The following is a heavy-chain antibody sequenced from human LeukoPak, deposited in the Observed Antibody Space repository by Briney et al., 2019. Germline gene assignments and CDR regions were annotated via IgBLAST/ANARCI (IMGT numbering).Heavy chain of an antibody. V-gene: IGHV4-59*08. Sequence: PSETLSLTCTVFGGSFSSYYWGWIRQSPGKGLEWIAYIYSSGDTNYNPSLKSRVTISVDTSKNQFSLKVSSVTAADTAVYYCARPGKGDTALGVAFDIWGQGTMVTVSS. J-gene: IGHJ3*02. CDR2: IYSSGDT. CDR1: GGSFSSYY. CDR3: ARPGKGDTALGVAFDI. D-gene: IGHD5-18*01.